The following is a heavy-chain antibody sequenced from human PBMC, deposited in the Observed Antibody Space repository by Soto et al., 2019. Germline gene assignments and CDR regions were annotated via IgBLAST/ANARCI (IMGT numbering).Heavy chain of an antibody. Sequence: QVQLVQSGAEVKKPGASVKVSCKASRYTFTSYYIHWVRQAPGQGLEWMGWINPNNGYTKYTQKFQGRVTVTRDTSITTAYLELTRLQSDDTAVYYCAKAKFDFWSGYWSPSLEFWGQGTLVTVSS. CDR3: AKAKFDFWSGYWSPSLEF. J-gene: IGHJ4*02. V-gene: IGHV1-2*02. CDR1: RYTFTSYY. D-gene: IGHD3-3*01. CDR2: INPNNGYT.